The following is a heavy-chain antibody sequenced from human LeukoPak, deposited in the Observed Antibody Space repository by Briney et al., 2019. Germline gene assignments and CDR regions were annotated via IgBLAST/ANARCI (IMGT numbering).Heavy chain of an antibody. CDR3: ARDPYSSGWYAGYYYYGMDV. J-gene: IGHJ6*02. CDR1: GFTFSSYG. V-gene: IGHV3-33*01. CDR2: IWYDGSNK. D-gene: IGHD6-19*01. Sequence: PGGSLRLSCAASGFTFSSYGMRWVRQAPGKGLEWVAVIWYDGSNKYYADSVKGRFTISRDNSKNTLYLQTNSLRAEDTAVYYCARDPYSSGWYAGYYYYGMDVWGQGTTVTVSS.